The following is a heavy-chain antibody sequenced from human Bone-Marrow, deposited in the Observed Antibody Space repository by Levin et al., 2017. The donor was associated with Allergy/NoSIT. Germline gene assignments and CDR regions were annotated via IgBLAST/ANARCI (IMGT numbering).Heavy chain of an antibody. D-gene: IGHD2-2*01. CDR1: GFTFSSYS. J-gene: IGHJ4*02. CDR2: ISTSSSYI. Sequence: GGSLRLSCAASGFTFSSYSMNWVRQAPGKGLEWVSSISTSSSYIYYADSMKGRFTISRDNAKNSLFLQMNSLRAEDTAVYYCASSLRPGSSENYWGQGPLVTVSS. V-gene: IGHV3-21*01. CDR3: ASSLRPGSSENY.